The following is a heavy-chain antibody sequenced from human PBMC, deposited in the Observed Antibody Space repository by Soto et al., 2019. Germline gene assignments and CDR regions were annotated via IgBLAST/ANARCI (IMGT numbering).Heavy chain of an antibody. J-gene: IGHJ4*01. D-gene: IGHD6-13*01. Sequence: GGSLRLSCAASAFTFRSFAMHWVRQAPGQGLEWVAVISYDGSNKYYADSVKGRFSISRDNSKNTLFLQMNSLRTEDTAIYYCARDFSSSGWYHSFDYWGHGTLVTVSS. CDR1: AFTFRSFA. CDR3: ARDFSSSGWYHSFDY. V-gene: IGHV3-30*04. CDR2: ISYDGSNK.